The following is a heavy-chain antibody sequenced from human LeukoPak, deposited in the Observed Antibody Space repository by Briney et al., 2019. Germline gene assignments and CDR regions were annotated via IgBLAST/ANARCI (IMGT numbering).Heavy chain of an antibody. CDR2: ITSSSSYA. Sequence: GGSLRLSCAASGFTFSTYNMNWVRQAPGKRLEWVSSITSSSSYAFYADSVKGRFTISRDNAKSSLYLQMNNLRAEDTAVYYCARDPYSGHYGNDYYYYMDVWGKGTTVTISS. CDR3: ARDPYSGHYGNDYYYYMDV. D-gene: IGHD5-12*01. J-gene: IGHJ6*03. V-gene: IGHV3-21*01. CDR1: GFTFSTYN.